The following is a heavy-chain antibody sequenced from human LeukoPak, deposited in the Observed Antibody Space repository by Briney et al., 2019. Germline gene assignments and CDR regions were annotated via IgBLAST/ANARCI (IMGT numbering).Heavy chain of an antibody. CDR1: GYTFTSYY. J-gene: IGHJ4*02. CDR3: ARDQSGVGATVYFDY. CDR2: INPSGGST. V-gene: IGHV1-46*01. Sequence: ASVKVSCKASGYTFTSYYMHWVRQAPGQGLEWMGIINPSGGSTSYAQKFQGRVTMTRDMSTSTVYMELSSLRSEDTAVYYCARDQSGVGATVYFDYWGQGTLVTVSS. D-gene: IGHD1-26*01.